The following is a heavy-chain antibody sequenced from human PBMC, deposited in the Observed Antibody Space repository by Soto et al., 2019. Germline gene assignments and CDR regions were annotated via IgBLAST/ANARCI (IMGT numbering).Heavy chain of an antibody. V-gene: IGHV3-66*04. CDR3: ARPGPCSGGSCYSGSYFDY. CDR2: IYSGGST. CDR1: GFTVSSNY. J-gene: IGHJ4*02. Sequence: GGSLRLSCAASGFTVSSNYMSWVRQAPGKGLEWVSVIYSGGSTYYADSVKGRFTNSSDNSKNTLYLQMNSLRAEDTAVYYCARPGPCSGGSCYSGSYFDYWGQGTLVTVSS. D-gene: IGHD2-15*01.